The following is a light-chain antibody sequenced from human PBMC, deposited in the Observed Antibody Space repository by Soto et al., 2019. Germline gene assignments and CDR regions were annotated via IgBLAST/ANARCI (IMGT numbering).Light chain of an antibody. J-gene: IGLJ1*01. CDR1: SSNIGAGYD. Sequence: QSALTQPPSVSGAPGQRVTISCTGSSSNIGAGYDVHWYQQLPGTAPKVLIYGNTNRPSGVPDRFSGSKSGTSASLAINGLQTEDEADYYCQSYDASLSGFFYVFGTGTKVTVL. CDR3: QSYDASLSGFFYV. CDR2: GNT. V-gene: IGLV1-40*01.